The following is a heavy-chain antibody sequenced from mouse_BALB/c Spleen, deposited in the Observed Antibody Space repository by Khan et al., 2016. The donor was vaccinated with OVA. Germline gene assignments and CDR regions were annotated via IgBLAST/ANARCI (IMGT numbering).Heavy chain of an antibody. D-gene: IGHD2-14*01. J-gene: IGHJ3*01. CDR3: ARSTYRYAIAY. V-gene: IGHV3-8*02. Sequence: EVKLLESGPSLVKPSQTLSLTCSVTGDSITSGYWSWIRKFPGNKLEYMGYMIYSGNTYYNPSLKSRISITRHTSKNPYYLQLNSVTAEDTATYYCARSTYRYAIAYWGQGTLVTVSA. CDR2: MIYSGNT. CDR1: GDSITSGY.